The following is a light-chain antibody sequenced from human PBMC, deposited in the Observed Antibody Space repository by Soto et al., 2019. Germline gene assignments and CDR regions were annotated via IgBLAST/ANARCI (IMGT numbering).Light chain of an antibody. CDR3: QQYTDWFWT. V-gene: IGKV3-15*01. Sequence: EIVMTQSPATLSVSPGERATLSCRASQYVGTDLAWYQQKPGQAPRLLIYGSSTRATGFPARFSGRGSGTEFTLSISSLQSEDFAVYYWQQYTDWFWTFGQGTKVEIK. CDR2: GSS. J-gene: IGKJ1*01. CDR1: QYVGTD.